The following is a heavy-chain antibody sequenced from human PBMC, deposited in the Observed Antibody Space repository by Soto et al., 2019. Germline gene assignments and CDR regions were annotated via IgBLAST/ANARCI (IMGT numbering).Heavy chain of an antibody. D-gene: IGHD3-16*01. CDR1: GGSISSSSYY. CDR3: ARLGDHRMDFDY. CDR2: IYYSGST. V-gene: IGHV4-39*01. Sequence: KPSETLSLTCTVSGGSISSSSYYWGWIRQPPGKGLEWIGSIYYSGSTYYNPSLKSRVTISVDTSKNQFSLKLSSVTAADTAVYYCARLGDHRMDFDYWGQGTLVTVSS. J-gene: IGHJ4*02.